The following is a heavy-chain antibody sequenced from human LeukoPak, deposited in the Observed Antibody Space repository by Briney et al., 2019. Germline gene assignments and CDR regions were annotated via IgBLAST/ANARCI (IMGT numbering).Heavy chain of an antibody. J-gene: IGHJ4*02. CDR2: IWYDGSNK. D-gene: IGHD6-19*01. CDR1: GFTISSYG. CDR3: ARLAVAGIYYFDY. V-gene: IGHV3-33*01. Sequence: GGSLRLSCAASGFTISSYGMHWVRQAPGKGLEWVAVIWYDGSNKYYADSVKGRFTISRDNSKNTLYLQMNSLRAEGTAVYYCARLAVAGIYYFDYWGQGTLVTVSS.